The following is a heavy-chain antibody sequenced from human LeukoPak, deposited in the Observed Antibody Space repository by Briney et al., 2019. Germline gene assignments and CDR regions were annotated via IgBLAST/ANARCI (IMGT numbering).Heavy chain of an antibody. CDR3: ARVPSYSNYEGGSWFDP. J-gene: IGHJ5*02. D-gene: IGHD4-11*01. V-gene: IGHV1-18*01. CDR1: GYTFTSYG. Sequence: ASVKVSCKASGYTFTSYGISWVRQAPGQGLEWMGWIGAYNGNTNYAQKLQGRVTMTTDTSTSTAYMELRSLRSDDTAVYYCARVPSYSNYEGGSWFDPWGQGTLVTVSS. CDR2: IGAYNGNT.